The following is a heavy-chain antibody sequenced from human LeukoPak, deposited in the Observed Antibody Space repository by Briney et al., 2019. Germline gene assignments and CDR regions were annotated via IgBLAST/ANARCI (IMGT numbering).Heavy chain of an antibody. V-gene: IGHV1-46*01. CDR3: ASKPVTIVVTPLVHFDY. J-gene: IGHJ4*02. D-gene: IGHD4-23*01. Sequence: ASVKVSCKASGYTFTSYYMHWVRQAPGQGLEWMGIINPSGGSTSYAQKFQGRVTMTRDTSTSTVYMELSSLRSEDTAVYYCASKPVTIVVTPLVHFDYAGQGTLVTVSS. CDR1: GYTFTSYY. CDR2: INPSGGST.